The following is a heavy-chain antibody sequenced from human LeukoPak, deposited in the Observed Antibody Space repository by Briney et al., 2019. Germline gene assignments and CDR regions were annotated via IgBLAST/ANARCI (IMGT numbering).Heavy chain of an antibody. CDR3: ARAGSDYCGGDCPKFDY. CDR2: INPSGGST. J-gene: IGHJ4*02. Sequence: ASVKVSCKASGSTFTSYYMHWVRQAPGQGLEWMGIINPSGGSTSYAQKFQGRVTMTRDTSTSTVYMELSSLRSEDTAVYYCARAGSDYCGGDCPKFDYWGQGTLVTVSS. V-gene: IGHV1-46*01. D-gene: IGHD2-21*02. CDR1: GSTFTSYY.